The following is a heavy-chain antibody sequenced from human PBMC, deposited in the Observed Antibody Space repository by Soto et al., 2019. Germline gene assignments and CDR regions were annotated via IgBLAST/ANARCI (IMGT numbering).Heavy chain of an antibody. J-gene: IGHJ6*02. CDR1: GYTFTSYG. D-gene: IGHD5-12*01. Sequence: ASVKVSCKASGYTFTSYGISWVRQAPGQGLEWMGWISAYNGNTNYAQKLQGRVTMTTDTSTSTAYMELGSLRSDDTAVYYCASPYSGYDYNYYYYGMDVWGQGTTVTVSS. V-gene: IGHV1-18*01. CDR2: ISAYNGNT. CDR3: ASPYSGYDYNYYYYGMDV.